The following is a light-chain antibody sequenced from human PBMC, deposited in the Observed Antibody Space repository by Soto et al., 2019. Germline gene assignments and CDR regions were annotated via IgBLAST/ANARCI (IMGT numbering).Light chain of an antibody. CDR2: EVS. Sequence: QSVLTQPPSASGSPGQSVTISCTGTSSDVGGYNYVSWYQQHPGKAPKLIIYEVSKRPSGVPDRFSGSKSGNTASLIVSGLQAEDEADYYCSSYAGSNKYVLGTGTKVTV. CDR1: SSDVGGYNY. CDR3: SSYAGSNKYV. V-gene: IGLV2-8*01. J-gene: IGLJ1*01.